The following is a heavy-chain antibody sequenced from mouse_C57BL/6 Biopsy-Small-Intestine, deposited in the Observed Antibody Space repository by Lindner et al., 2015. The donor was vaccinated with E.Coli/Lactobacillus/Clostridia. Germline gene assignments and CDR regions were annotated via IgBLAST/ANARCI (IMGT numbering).Heavy chain of an antibody. D-gene: IGHD2-12*01. V-gene: IGHV1-63*01. Sequence: VQLQESGAELVRPGTSAKMSCKASGYTFTNYWICWAKQRPGHGLEWIGDIYPGGGYTNYNEKFKGKATLTADKSSSTAYMQFSSLTSEDSAIYYCARSNYRDAMDYWGQGTSVTVSS. J-gene: IGHJ4*01. CDR3: ARSNYRDAMDY. CDR2: IYPGGGYT. CDR1: GYTFTNYW.